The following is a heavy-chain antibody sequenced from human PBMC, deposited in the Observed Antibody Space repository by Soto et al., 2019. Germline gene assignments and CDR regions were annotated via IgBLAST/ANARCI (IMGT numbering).Heavy chain of an antibody. J-gene: IGHJ6*02. CDR2: ISYDGSNK. D-gene: IGHD3-10*01. CDR3: ATGEGYYGMDV. Sequence: QVQLVESGGGVVQPGRSLRLSCAASGFTFSSYAMHWVRQAPGKGLEWVAVISYDGSNKYYADSVKGRFTISRDNSKNTLYLQMNSLRAEDTAVYYCATGEGYYGMDVWGQGTTVTVSS. CDR1: GFTFSSYA. V-gene: IGHV3-30-3*01.